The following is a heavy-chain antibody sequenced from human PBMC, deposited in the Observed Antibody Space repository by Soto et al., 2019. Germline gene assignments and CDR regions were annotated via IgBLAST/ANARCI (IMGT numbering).Heavy chain of an antibody. J-gene: IGHJ5*02. CDR1: GFTFSSYA. D-gene: IGHD6-19*01. Sequence: PGGSLRLSCAASGFTFSSYAMTWVRQAPGKGLEWVSAISDSGGSTYYADSVKGRFTISRDNSKNTLYLQMNSLRAEDTAVYYCAKDSSGWDGWFDPWGQGTLVTVSS. V-gene: IGHV3-23*01. CDR3: AKDSSGWDGWFDP. CDR2: ISDSGGST.